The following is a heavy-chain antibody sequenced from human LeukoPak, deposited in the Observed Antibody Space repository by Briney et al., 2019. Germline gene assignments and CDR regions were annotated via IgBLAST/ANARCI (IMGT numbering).Heavy chain of an antibody. CDR1: GGSISSGSYY. D-gene: IGHD3-3*01. V-gene: IGHV4-61*02. Sequence: PSETLSLTCTVSGGSISSGSYYWSWIRQPAGKGLEWIGRIYTSGSTNYNPSLKSRVTMSVDKSKNQFSLRLTSVTAADTAMYYCARELFGVTWRWFDPWGQGSLVTVSS. CDR2: IYTSGST. J-gene: IGHJ5*02. CDR3: ARELFGVTWRWFDP.